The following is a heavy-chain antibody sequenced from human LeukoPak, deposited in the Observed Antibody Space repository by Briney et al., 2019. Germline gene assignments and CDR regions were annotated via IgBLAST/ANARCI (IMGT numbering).Heavy chain of an antibody. J-gene: IGHJ5*02. D-gene: IGHD1-26*01. V-gene: IGHV3-20*04. Sequence: PGGSLRLSCAASGFTFDDYGMSWVRQGPGKGLVWVSGINWNGGNTGYADSVKGRFTIFRDNAKNSLYLEMDSLRVEDTALYYCARTSDGNWFDPWGQGTLVTVSS. CDR3: ARTSDGNWFDP. CDR2: INWNGGNT. CDR1: GFTFDDYG.